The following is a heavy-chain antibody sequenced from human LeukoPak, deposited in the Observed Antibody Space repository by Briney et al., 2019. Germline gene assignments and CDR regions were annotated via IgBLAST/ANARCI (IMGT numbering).Heavy chain of an antibody. CDR2: INHSGST. CDR1: GGSFSGYY. D-gene: IGHD4-11*01. V-gene: IGHV4-34*01. Sequence: PSETLSLTCTVYGGSFSGYYWSWIRQPPGKGLEWIGEINHSGSTNYNPSLKSRVTISVDTSKNQFSLKLSSVTAADTAVYNCARDTVTTYYYYMDVWGKGTTVTVSS. J-gene: IGHJ6*03. CDR3: ARDTVTTYYYYMDV.